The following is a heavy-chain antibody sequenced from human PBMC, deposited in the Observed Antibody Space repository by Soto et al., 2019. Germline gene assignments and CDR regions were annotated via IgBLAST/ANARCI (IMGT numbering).Heavy chain of an antibody. V-gene: IGHV3-23*01. Sequence: GGSLRLSCAASGFTFSSYAMSWVRQAPGKGLEWVSAISGSGGSTYYADSVKGRFTISRDNSKNTLYLQMNSPRAEDTAVYYCAKDGVGAHSSVYFDYWGQGTLVTVSS. CDR3: AKDGVGAHSSVYFDY. CDR1: GFTFSSYA. J-gene: IGHJ4*02. D-gene: IGHD1-26*01. CDR2: ISGSGGST.